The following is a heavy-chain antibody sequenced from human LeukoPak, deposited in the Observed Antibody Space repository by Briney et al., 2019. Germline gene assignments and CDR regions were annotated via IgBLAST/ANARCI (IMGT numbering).Heavy chain of an antibody. CDR3: AGYGSGSYLGYYFDY. CDR2: INHSGST. V-gene: IGHV4-34*01. CDR1: GGSFSGYY. D-gene: IGHD3-10*01. Sequence: SETLSPTCAVYGGSFSGYYWSWIRQPPGKGLEWIGEINHSGSTNYNPSLKSRVTISVDTSKNQFSLKLSSVTAADTAVYYCAGYGSGSYLGYYFDYWGQGTLVTVSS. J-gene: IGHJ4*02.